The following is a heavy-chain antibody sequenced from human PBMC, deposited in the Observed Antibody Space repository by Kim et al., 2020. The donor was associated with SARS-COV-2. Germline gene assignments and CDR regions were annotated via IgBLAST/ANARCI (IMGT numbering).Heavy chain of an antibody. D-gene: IGHD6-13*01. V-gene: IGHV4-59*01. Sequence: YNPTPKSRVTISVDTSKNQFSLKLCSVTAADTAVYYCALASSSWFYYFDYWGQGTLVTVSS. J-gene: IGHJ4*02. CDR3: ALASSSWFYYFDY.